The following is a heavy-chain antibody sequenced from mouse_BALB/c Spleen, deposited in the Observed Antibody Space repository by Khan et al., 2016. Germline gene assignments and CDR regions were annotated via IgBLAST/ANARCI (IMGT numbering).Heavy chain of an antibody. V-gene: IGHV5-6-5*01. J-gene: IGHJ2*01. CDR3: ASKVYCFDY. CDR2: ISCGGRS. Sequence: EVELVESGGGLVKPGGSLKLSCAASGFTFSSYAMSWVRQTPEKRLEWVASISCGGRSFYPDILKDRFTISSDNTRNLLYLQMSSLRSEDTAQYNFASKVYCFDYWSQGTTLTVSS. CDR1: GFTFSSYA.